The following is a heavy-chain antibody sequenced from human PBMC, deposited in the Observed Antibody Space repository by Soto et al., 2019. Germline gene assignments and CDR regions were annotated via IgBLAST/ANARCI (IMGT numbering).Heavy chain of an antibody. V-gene: IGHV3-23*01. CDR1: GFTFSSYA. CDR3: AKPSYRGYSSSWYQNEMYSFDY. J-gene: IGHJ4*02. CDR2: ISGSGGST. Sequence: TGGSLRLSCAASGFTFSSYAMSWVRQAPGKGLEWVSAISGSGGSTYYADSVKGRFTISRDNSKNTLYLQMNSLRAEDTAVYYCAKPSYRGYSSSWYQNEMYSFDYWGQGTLVTVSS. D-gene: IGHD6-13*01.